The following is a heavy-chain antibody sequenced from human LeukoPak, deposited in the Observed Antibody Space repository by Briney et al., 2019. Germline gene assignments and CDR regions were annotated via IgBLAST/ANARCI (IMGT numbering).Heavy chain of an antibody. Sequence: SETLSLTCTVSGGXISSDNSYWGWIRQPPGKRLEWIGTIYYSGITYYNPSLKSRVTISVDTSKNQFSLKLSSVTAADTAVYYCARRLVRGVIIIKFDCWGQGTLVTVSS. J-gene: IGHJ4*02. V-gene: IGHV4-39*01. CDR3: ARRLVRGVIIIKFDC. D-gene: IGHD3-10*01. CDR1: GGXISSDNSY. CDR2: IYYSGIT.